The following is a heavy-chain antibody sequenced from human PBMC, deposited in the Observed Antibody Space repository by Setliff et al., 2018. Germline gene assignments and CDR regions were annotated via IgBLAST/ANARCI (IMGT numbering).Heavy chain of an antibody. CDR1: GGSLSPYF. D-gene: IGHD5-18*01. Sequence: TLSLTCTVSGGSLSPYFWSWIRQSPGKGLEWIGYIYHNGNTNFNPSLKTRVTMSVDTSKNQIALNLRSVTAADSAVYYCARDRTAYSYGLDVWGQGTTVTVS. V-gene: IGHV4-59*01. CDR3: ARDRTAYSYGLDV. CDR2: IYHNGNT. J-gene: IGHJ6*02.